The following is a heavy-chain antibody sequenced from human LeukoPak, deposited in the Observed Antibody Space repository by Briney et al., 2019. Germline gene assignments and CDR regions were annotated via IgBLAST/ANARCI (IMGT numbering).Heavy chain of an antibody. D-gene: IGHD1-14*01. V-gene: IGHV3-11*01. CDR3: ARLRAGNYIDY. Sequence: PGGSLRVSCAVSGFTFSDYYMTWIRQAPGKGLEWVSYISKSGTTINYADSVKGRFTISRDNAKNSLFLQMNSQRAEDTAVYFCARLRAGNYIDYWGQGTLVTVSS. CDR1: GFTFSDYY. J-gene: IGHJ4*02. CDR2: ISKSGTTI.